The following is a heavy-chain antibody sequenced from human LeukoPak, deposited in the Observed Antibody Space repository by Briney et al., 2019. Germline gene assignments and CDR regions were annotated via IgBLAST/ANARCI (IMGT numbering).Heavy chain of an antibody. CDR2: ISTYNGNA. CDR1: GYTFTSYF. V-gene: IGHV1-18*01. CDR3: ARANYYSGMDV. J-gene: IGHJ6*02. Sequence: ASVKVSCKADGYTFTSYFITWVRQAPGQGLEWMGWISTYNGNANYVQKFLGRVTMTTDTATSTAYMELRSLRSDDTAVFYCARANYYSGMDVWGQGITVTVSS.